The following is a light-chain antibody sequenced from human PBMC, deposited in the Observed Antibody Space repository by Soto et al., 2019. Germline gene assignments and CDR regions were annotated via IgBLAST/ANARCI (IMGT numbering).Light chain of an antibody. CDR3: QTYDSSLNGYVV. CDR1: SSNIGAGYD. Sequence: QAVLTQPPSVSGAPGQRVTISCTGSSSNIGAGYDVHWYQQLPGAAPKLLIFGDDNRPSGVPDRFSGSKSGTSASLAITGLQDADEADYYCQTYDSSLNGYVVFGGGTKLTVL. V-gene: IGLV1-40*01. CDR2: GDD. J-gene: IGLJ2*01.